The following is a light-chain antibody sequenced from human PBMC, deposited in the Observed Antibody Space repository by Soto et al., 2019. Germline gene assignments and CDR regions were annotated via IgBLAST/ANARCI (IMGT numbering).Light chain of an antibody. CDR3: QQYKSGYT. V-gene: IGKV1-5*01. Sequence: DIQMTQSPSTLSASVGDRVTITCRASQTTSGWLAWYHQKPGKAPKLLIYDASTLESGVPSRFSGTESETEFTLTISSLQPDDLGTYYCQQYKSGYTFGQGTKLAIK. CDR2: DAS. CDR1: QTTSGW. J-gene: IGKJ2*01.